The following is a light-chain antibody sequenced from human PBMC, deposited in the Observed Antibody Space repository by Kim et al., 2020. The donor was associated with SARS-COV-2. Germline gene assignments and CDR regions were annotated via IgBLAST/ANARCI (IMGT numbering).Light chain of an antibody. V-gene: IGKV1-27*01. CDR2: AAS. Sequence: DIQMTQSPSSLSASVGDRVTITCRASQGISNYLAWYQQKPGKIPRLLIYAASTLQSGVPSRFSGSGSGTDFTLTISSLQPEDVASYYCQKYNSAPARTFGGGTKVDIK. CDR1: QGISNY. J-gene: IGKJ4*01. CDR3: QKYNSAPART.